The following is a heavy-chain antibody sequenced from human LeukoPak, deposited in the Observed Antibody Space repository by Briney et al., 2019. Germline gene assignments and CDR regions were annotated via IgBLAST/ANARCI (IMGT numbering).Heavy chain of an antibody. D-gene: IGHD5-24*01. CDR1: GFTFSSYA. J-gene: IGHJ4*02. CDR3: ASARRDGSYLDY. Sequence: GSLSLSCAASGFTFSSYAMHWVRQAPGKGLEYVSAISSNGGSTYYANSVKGRFTISRDNSKNTLYLQMGSLRAEDMAVYYCASARRDGSYLDYWGQGTLVTVSS. V-gene: IGHV3-64*01. CDR2: ISSNGGST.